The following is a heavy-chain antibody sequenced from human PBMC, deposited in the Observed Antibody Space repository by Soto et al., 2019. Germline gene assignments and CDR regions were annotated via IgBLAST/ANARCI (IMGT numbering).Heavy chain of an antibody. J-gene: IGHJ3*02. Sequence: ASVKVSCKASGYTFTSYGISWVRQAPGQGLEWMGWISAYNGNTNYAQKLQGRVAMTTDTATRTVDMELSRMRADDTAVYFCARERDYYEGSGSDAFDIWGQGTIVTVS. V-gene: IGHV1-18*01. CDR2: ISAYNGNT. CDR1: GYTFTSYG. D-gene: IGHD3-22*01. CDR3: ARERDYYEGSGSDAFDI.